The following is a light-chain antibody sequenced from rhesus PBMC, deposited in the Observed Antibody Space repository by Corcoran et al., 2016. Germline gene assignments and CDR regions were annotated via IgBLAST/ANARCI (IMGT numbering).Light chain of an antibody. CDR2: DVN. Sequence: QSAPTQPPSLSGSPGQSVTISCTGTSSDVGAYNYVSWYQHHPGKAPRLLVYDVNKRPSGVSDRFSGAKSGNTASLNISGLQAEDEADYYCSSYTTSGTDVFGSGTKLTVL. CDR3: SSYTTSGTDV. J-gene: IGLJ6*01. V-gene: IGLV2S7*01. CDR1: SSDVGAYNY.